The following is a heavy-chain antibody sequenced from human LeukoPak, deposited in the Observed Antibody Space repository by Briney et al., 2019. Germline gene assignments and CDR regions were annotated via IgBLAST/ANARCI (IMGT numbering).Heavy chain of an antibody. J-gene: IGHJ3*02. CDR1: GGSVSSGSYY. V-gene: IGHV4-61*01. CDR2: IYYSGST. Sequence: SETLSLACTVPGGSVSSGSYYWSWIRQPPGKGLEWIGYIYYSGSTNYNPSLKSRVTISVDTSKNQFSLKLSSVTAADTAVYYCASLIVVVPAAKDAFDIWGQGTMVTVSS. D-gene: IGHD2-2*01. CDR3: ASLIVVVPAAKDAFDI.